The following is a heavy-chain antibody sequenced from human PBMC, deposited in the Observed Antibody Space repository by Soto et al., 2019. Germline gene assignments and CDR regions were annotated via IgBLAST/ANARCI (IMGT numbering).Heavy chain of an antibody. Sequence: SETLSLTCTVSGGSISSYYWSWIRQPPGKGLEWIGYIYYSGSTNYNPSLKSRVTISVDTSKNQFSLKLSSVTAADTAVYYCACSCYRNCSGGSCYQPRHAFDIWGQGTMVTVSS. D-gene: IGHD2-15*01. V-gene: IGHV4-59*08. J-gene: IGHJ3*02. CDR3: ACSCYRNCSGGSCYQPRHAFDI. CDR2: IYYSGST. CDR1: GGSISSYY.